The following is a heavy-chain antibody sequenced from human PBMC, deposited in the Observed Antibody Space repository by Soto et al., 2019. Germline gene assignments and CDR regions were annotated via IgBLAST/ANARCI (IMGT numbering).Heavy chain of an antibody. V-gene: IGHV5-10-1*01. Sequence: PGESLMISCKGSGYNFDTYWINWVRQTPGKGLEWMGRIDPIDSKTKYSPSLEGHITISVDKSISTTYLQWSSLKASDTAIYYCARRIAAAGGYYYYAFDVWGQGTAVTVSS. CDR3: ARRIAAAGGYYYYAFDV. CDR2: IDPIDSKT. J-gene: IGHJ6*02. D-gene: IGHD6-13*01. CDR1: GYNFDTYW.